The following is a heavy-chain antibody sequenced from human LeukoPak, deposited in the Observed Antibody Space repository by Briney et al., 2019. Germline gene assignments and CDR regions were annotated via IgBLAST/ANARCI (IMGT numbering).Heavy chain of an antibody. J-gene: IGHJ4*02. V-gene: IGHV3-15*01. Sequence: KPGGSLRLSCAASGFTFSNAWMSWVRQAPGKGLEWVGHIKTKTDGGTTDYAAPVKGRFTISRDDSKNMLSLQMNSLKTEDTAVYYCARDYVVPAGIEPEYPDFWGQGTLVTVSS. CDR2: IKTKTDGGTT. D-gene: IGHD2-2*02. CDR1: GFTFSNAW. CDR3: ARDYVVPAGIEPEYPDF.